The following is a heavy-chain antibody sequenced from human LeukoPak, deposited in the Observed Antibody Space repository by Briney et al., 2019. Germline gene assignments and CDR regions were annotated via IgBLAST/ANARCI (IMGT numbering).Heavy chain of an antibody. Sequence: GGSLRLSCVVSTFTFTVPYMDWVRQVPGEGLEWVGRIKSKTDGGTTDYAAPVKGRFTISRDDSKNTLYLQMNSLKTEDTAVYYCTTERDGVVTARTQPTDYGGQGTLVTVSS. CDR2: IKSKTDGGTT. CDR1: TFTFTVPY. D-gene: IGHD2-21*02. CDR3: TTERDGVVTARTQPTDY. J-gene: IGHJ4*02. V-gene: IGHV3-15*01.